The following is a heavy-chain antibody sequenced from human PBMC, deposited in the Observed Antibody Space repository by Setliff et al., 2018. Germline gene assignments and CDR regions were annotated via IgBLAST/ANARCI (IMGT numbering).Heavy chain of an antibody. D-gene: IGHD2-8*01. CDR2: IIPLLETA. Sequence: SVKVSCKASGDTFSTYALSWVRQAPGQGLEWMGGIIPLLETAKYAQKFQGRVSMTTDTSTNTAYMELSNLRYDDTAIYYCSRLVRYCSTTTCQRASGAEVWGQGTLVTVSS. V-gene: IGHV1-69*05. J-gene: IGHJ4*02. CDR3: SRLVRYCSTTTCQRASGAEV. CDR1: GDTFSTYA.